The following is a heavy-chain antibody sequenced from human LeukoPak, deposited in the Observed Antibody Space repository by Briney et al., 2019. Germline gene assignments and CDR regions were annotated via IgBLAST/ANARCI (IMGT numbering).Heavy chain of an antibody. D-gene: IGHD2-2*01. CDR1: GGSFSGYY. CDR3: ARGRGADIVVVPAVLYYYYYMDV. Sequence: SETPSLTCAVYGGSFSGYYWSWIRQPPGKGLEWIGEINHSGSTNYNPSLKSRVTISVDTSKNQFSLKLSSVTAADTAVYYCARGRGADIVVVPAVLYYYYYMDVWGKGTTVTVSS. V-gene: IGHV4-34*01. J-gene: IGHJ6*03. CDR2: INHSGST.